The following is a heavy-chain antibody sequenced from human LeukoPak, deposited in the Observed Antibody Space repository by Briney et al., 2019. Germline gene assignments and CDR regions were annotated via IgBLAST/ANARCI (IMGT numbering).Heavy chain of an antibody. CDR1: GYTFTGYY. CDR2: INPNNGGT. D-gene: IGHD3-9*01. Sequence: GASVKVSCKSSGYTFTGYYMHWVRQAPGQGLEWMGWINPNNGGTNYAQKFQGRVTMTRDTSISTVYMELSRLTSDDTALYFCARVDHYDISTTYPFDYWGQGTLVTVSS. V-gene: IGHV1-2*02. CDR3: ARVDHYDISTTYPFDY. J-gene: IGHJ4*02.